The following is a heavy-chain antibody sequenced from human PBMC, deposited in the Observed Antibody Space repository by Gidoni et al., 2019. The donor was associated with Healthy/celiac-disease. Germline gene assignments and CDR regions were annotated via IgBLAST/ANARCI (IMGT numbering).Heavy chain of an antibody. J-gene: IGHJ4*02. CDR2: IRNKANGGTT. D-gene: IGHD5-12*01. V-gene: IGHV3-49*01. Sequence: EVQLVESGGGLVQPGGSLRLSCADSGFTFSYYYMSGVRQAPGKGLEWVGFIRNKANGGTTELTTSVKGRFTISRDGSKRITYLQMKSLKTEDTAVYYCSRDLPQVDIVATIFCGTNEKTFDYWGQGTLVTVSS. CDR3: SRDLPQVDIVATIFCGTNEKTFDY. CDR1: GFTFSYYY.